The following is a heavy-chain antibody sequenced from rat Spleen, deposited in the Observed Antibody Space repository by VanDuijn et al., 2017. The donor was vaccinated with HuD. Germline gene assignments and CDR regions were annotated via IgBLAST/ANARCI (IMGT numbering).Heavy chain of an antibody. V-gene: IGHV2-6*01. Sequence: QVQLKESGPGLVQPSQTLSLTCTVSGFSLTTNSVHWVRQPPGKGLEWIAALSSGGSTYYNSALKSRLSISRDTSKSQVFLKMNSLQTEDTAMYFCVRSRGYSSPDYWGQGVMVTVSS. CDR1: GFSLTTNS. J-gene: IGHJ2*01. CDR3: VRSRGYSSPDY. CDR2: LSSGGST. D-gene: IGHD1-2*01.